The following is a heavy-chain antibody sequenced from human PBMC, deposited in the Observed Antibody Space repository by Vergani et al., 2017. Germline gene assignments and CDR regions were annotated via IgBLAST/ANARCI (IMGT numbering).Heavy chain of an antibody. D-gene: IGHD4-23*01. CDR3: ARFYGGNSFNWFDP. CDR1: GWSFSGYY. V-gene: IGHV4-34*01. J-gene: IGHJ5*02. Sequence: QVQLQQWGAGLLKPSETLSLTCAVYGWSFSGYYWSWIRQPPGKGLEWIGEINHSGSTNYNPSLKSRVTISVDTSKNQFSLKLSSVTAADTAVYYCARFYGGNSFNWFDPWGQGTLVTVSS. CDR2: INHSGST.